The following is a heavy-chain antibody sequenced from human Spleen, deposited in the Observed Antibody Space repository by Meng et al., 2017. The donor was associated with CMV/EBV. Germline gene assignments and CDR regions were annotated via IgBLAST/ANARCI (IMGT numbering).Heavy chain of an antibody. V-gene: IGHV3-33*01. CDR1: GFTFRTYV. J-gene: IGHJ6*02. Sequence: GESLKISCAASGFTFRTYVMHWVRQAPGKGLEWVAVIWYDGSNKYYADSVKGRFTISRDNARKSVFLQMNSLRVEDTAVYYCARDVATQLHVVLMAARPPCNCMDVWGQGTTVTVSS. D-gene: IGHD2-2*01. CDR2: IWYDGSNK. CDR3: ARDVATQLHVVLMAARPPCNCMDV.